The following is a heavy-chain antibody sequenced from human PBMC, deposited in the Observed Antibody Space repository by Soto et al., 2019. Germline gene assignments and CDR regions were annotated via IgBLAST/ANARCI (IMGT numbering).Heavy chain of an antibody. D-gene: IGHD6-6*01. CDR1: GFTFSDYY. CDR3: ARVTAIAARRFLDY. J-gene: IGHJ4*02. Sequence: PGGSLRLSCAASGFTFSDYYMSWIRQAPGKGLEWVSYISSSGSTIYYADSVKGRFTISRDNAKNSLYLQMNSLRAEDTAVYYCARVTAIAARRFLDYWGQGTLVTVSS. V-gene: IGHV3-11*01. CDR2: ISSSGSTI.